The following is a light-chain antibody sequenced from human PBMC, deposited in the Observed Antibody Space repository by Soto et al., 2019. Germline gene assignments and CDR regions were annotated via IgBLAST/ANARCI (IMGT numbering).Light chain of an antibody. J-gene: IGKJ4*01. Sequence: EIVMTQSPATLSVYPGDRVTLSCRASQNIDNNLAWYQQRPGQPPRLLIYGASTRANGIPARFSGSGSGTEFTLTISSLQSEDFAVYCCQQYNNWPPLTFGGGTKVEIK. CDR2: GAS. V-gene: IGKV3D-15*01. CDR1: QNIDNN. CDR3: QQYNNWPPLT.